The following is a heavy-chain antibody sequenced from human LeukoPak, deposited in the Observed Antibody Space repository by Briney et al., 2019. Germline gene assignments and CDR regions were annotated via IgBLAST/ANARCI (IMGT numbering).Heavy chain of an antibody. Sequence: GASVKVSYKASGGTFSSYTIRWVRQAPGQGLEWVGGIIPILGIANYAQKFQGRVTIAEDTSTSTAYMQLSSLRSEDTAVYYCARDDYGSGRPWGQGTLVTVSS. D-gene: IGHD3-10*01. V-gene: IGHV1-69*10. CDR1: GGTFSSYT. CDR3: ARDDYGSGRP. J-gene: IGHJ5*02. CDR2: IIPILGIA.